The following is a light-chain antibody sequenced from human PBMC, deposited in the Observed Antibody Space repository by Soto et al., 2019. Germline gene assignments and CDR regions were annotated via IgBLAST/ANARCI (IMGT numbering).Light chain of an antibody. CDR3: QTWGSGIYWV. Sequence: QLVLTQSPSASASLGASVKLTCTLSSGHSSYAIAWHQQQPEKGPRYLMKLNSDGSHSKGDGIPDRFSGSSSGAERYLTISSLQSEDEADYYCQTWGSGIYWVVGGGTKLTVL. CDR1: SGHSSYA. J-gene: IGLJ3*02. V-gene: IGLV4-69*01. CDR2: LNSDGSH.